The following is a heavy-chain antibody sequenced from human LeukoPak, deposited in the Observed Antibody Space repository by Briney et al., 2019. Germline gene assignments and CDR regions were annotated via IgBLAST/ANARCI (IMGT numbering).Heavy chain of an antibody. CDR1: GGSISSYY. V-gene: IGHV4-59*08. D-gene: IGHD2/OR15-2a*01. CDR2: IYHSGST. Sequence: SETLSLTCTVSGGSISSYYWSWIRQPPGKGLEWIGYIYHSGSTNYNPSLKSRVTISLDTSKNQFSLKLSSVTAADTAVYYCAGHHPRNTVDFWGQGALVTVSS. J-gene: IGHJ4*02. CDR3: AGHHPRNTVDF.